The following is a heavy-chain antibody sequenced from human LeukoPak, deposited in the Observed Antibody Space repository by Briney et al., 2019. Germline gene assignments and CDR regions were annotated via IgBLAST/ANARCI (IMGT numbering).Heavy chain of an antibody. CDR2: ISSSGSTI. V-gene: IGHV3-11*01. CDR1: GFTFSDYY. Sequence: GGSLRLSCAASGFTFSDYYMSWIRQAPGKGLEWVSYISSSGSTIYYADSVKGRFTISRDNAKNSLYLQMNSLRAEDTAVYYCASVTGEYYYYMDVWGKGTTVTVSS. D-gene: IGHD7-27*01. J-gene: IGHJ6*03. CDR3: ASVTGEYYYYMDV.